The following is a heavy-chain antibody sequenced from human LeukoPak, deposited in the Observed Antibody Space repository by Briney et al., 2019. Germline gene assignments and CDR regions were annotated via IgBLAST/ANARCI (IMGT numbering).Heavy chain of an antibody. V-gene: IGHV4-39*07. D-gene: IGHD5-24*01. CDR1: GGSIRSSYYY. Sequence: SETLSLTCTVSGGSIRSSYYYWSWIRQPPGKGLEWIGEINHSGSTNYNPSLKSRVTISVDTSKNQFSLKLSSVTAADTAVYYCARGSPWAAWLQLIHHFDYWGQGTLVTVSS. CDR2: INHSGST. CDR3: ARGSPWAAWLQLIHHFDY. J-gene: IGHJ4*02.